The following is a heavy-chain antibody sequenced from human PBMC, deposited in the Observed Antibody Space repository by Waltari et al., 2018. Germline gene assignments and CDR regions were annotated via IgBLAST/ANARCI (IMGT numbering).Heavy chain of an antibody. J-gene: IGHJ4*02. D-gene: IGHD3-3*01. CDR1: DFTCAYYW. Sequence: EVQLVESGGGMVQPGGSLRISCAASDFTCAYYWVTWVRQAPGKGLEWVANIKEDGSEKYYVDSWKGRCTISRDNAKNSLYLQMSSLRVEDTAVYYCATQSWSNFEYWGQGTLVTVSS. CDR3: ATQSWSNFEY. CDR2: IKEDGSEK. V-gene: IGHV3-7*01.